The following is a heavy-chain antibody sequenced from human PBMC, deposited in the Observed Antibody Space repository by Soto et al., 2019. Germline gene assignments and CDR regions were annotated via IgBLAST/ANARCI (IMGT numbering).Heavy chain of an antibody. CDR3: ARGPGASGYYYYYYDGMDV. D-gene: IGHD3-22*01. J-gene: IGHJ6*02. V-gene: IGHV4-31*03. CDR2: IYYSGST. CDR1: GGSISSGGYY. Sequence: QVQLQESGPGLVKPSQTLSLTCTVSGGSISSGGYYWSWIRQHPGKGLEWIGYIYYSGSTYYNPSLKSRVTISVDASKNSFSLKLSSVTAADTAVYYCARGPGASGYYYYYYDGMDVRGQGTTDTVSS.